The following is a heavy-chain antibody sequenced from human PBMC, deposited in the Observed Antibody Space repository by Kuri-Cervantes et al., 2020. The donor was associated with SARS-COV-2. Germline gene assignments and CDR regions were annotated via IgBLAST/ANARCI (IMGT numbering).Heavy chain of an antibody. Sequence: GGSLRLSCTVSGGSISSSSYYWGWVRQAPGKGLEWVAVISYDGSNKYYADSVKGRFTISRDNSKNTLYLQMNSLRAEDTAVYYCAKDDSSGWRLDAFDIWGQGTMVTVSS. CDR3: AKDDSSGWRLDAFDI. D-gene: IGHD6-19*01. V-gene: IGHV3-30*18. CDR2: ISYDGSNK. J-gene: IGHJ3*02. CDR1: GGSISSSSYY.